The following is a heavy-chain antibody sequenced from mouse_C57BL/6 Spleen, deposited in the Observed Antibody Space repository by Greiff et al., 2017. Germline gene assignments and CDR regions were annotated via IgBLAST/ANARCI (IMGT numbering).Heavy chain of an antibody. CDR1: GYAFSSYW. D-gene: IGHD1-1*01. CDR2: IYPGDGDT. Sequence: VQLVESGAELVKPGASVKISCKASGYAFSSYWMNWVKQRPGKGLEWIGQIYPGDGDTNYNGKFKGKATLTADKSSSTAYMQLSSLTSEDSAVYFCARGITTVVRDYWGQGTTLTVSS. CDR3: ARGITTVVRDY. J-gene: IGHJ2*01. V-gene: IGHV1-80*01.